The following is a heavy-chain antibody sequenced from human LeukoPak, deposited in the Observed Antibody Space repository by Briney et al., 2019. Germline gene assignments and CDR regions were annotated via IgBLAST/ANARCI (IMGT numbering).Heavy chain of an antibody. Sequence: GGSLRLSCAASGFTFSSYSMNWVRQAPEKGLEWVSYISSSSSTIYYADSVKGRFTISRDNAKHSLYLQMNSLRAEDTAVYYCARDPGTITYWGQGTLVTVSS. CDR1: GFTFSSYS. CDR3: ARDPGTITY. D-gene: IGHD5-24*01. V-gene: IGHV3-48*04. CDR2: ISSSSSTI. J-gene: IGHJ4*02.